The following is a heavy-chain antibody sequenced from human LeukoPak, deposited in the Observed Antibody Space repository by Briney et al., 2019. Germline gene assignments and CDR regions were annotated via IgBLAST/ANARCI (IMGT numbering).Heavy chain of an antibody. CDR1: GFALKSYS. D-gene: IGHD2-2*01. V-gene: IGHV3-21*01. Sequence: GGSLRLSCAGSGFALKSYSLTWVRQAPGKGLEWVSSISSTSAYIHYADSVKGRFTISRDNSKNTLYLQMNSLRAEDTAVYYCAKTKIPGVVVPLDAFDIWGQGTMVTVSS. CDR2: ISSTSAYI. CDR3: AKTKIPGVVVPLDAFDI. J-gene: IGHJ3*02.